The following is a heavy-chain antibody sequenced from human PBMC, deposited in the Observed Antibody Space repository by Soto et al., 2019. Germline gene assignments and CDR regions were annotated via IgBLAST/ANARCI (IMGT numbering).Heavy chain of an antibody. V-gene: IGHV3-53*04. CDR2: IYSGGST. CDR3: AREVYRMDTAMGGYYYYGMDV. CDR1: GFTVSSNY. Sequence: GGSLRLSCAASGFTVSSNYMSWVRQAPGKGLEWVSVIYSGGSTYYADSVKGRFTISRHNSKNTLYLQMNSLRAEDTAVYYCAREVYRMDTAMGGYYYYGMDVWGQGTTVTVSS. J-gene: IGHJ6*02. D-gene: IGHD5-18*01.